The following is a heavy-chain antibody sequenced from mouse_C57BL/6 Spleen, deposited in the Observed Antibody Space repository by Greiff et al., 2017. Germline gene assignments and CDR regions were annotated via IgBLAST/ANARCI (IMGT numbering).Heavy chain of an antibody. D-gene: IGHD4-1*01. CDR2: ISSGRSTL. CDR1: GFTFSDYG. CDR3: ARTTGTMPFAY. Sequence: VKLMESGGGLVKPGGSLKLSCAASGFTFSDYGMHWVRQAPEKGLEWVAYISSGRSTLYYADTVKGRFTISRDNAKNTLFLQMTSLRSEDTAMYYCARTTGTMPFAYWGQGTLVTVSA. J-gene: IGHJ3*01. V-gene: IGHV5-17*01.